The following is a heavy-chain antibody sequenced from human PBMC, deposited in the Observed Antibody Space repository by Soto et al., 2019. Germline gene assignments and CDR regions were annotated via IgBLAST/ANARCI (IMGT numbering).Heavy chain of an antibody. V-gene: IGHV4-31*03. CDR3: ARAYDSSGYYPTDAFDI. J-gene: IGHJ3*02. D-gene: IGHD3-22*01. CDR2: IYYSGST. Sequence: TLSLTCTVSGGSISSGGYYWSWIRQHPGKGLEWIGYIYYSGSTYYNPSLKSRVTISVDTSKNQFSLKLSSVTAADTAVYYCARAYDSSGYYPTDAFDIWGQGTMVTVSS. CDR1: GGSISSGGYY.